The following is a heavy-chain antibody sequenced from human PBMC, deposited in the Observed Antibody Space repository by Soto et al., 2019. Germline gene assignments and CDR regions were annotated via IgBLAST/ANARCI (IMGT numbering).Heavy chain of an antibody. CDR2: IYSGGST. CDR1: GFIVSNNY. CDR3: AGGSSGYGYDAFDM. D-gene: IGHD5-12*01. Sequence: EVQLVESGGGLVQPGGSLRLSCAASGFIVSNNYMNWVRQAPGKGLEWVSVIYSGGSTYYADSVKGRFAISRNTSKNTVDLQMNSLRAEDTAVYYCAGGSSGYGYDAFDMWGQGTVLTVSS. V-gene: IGHV3-53*04. J-gene: IGHJ3*02.